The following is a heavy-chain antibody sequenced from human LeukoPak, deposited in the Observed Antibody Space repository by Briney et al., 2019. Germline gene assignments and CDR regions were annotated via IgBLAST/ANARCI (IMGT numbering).Heavy chain of an antibody. Sequence: QAGGSLRLSCAASGFTFRIYWMSWLRQAPGKGLEWVANIKGDGSEKYYVDSVKGRFTISRDNAKSSLYLQMNSLRAEDTAVYYSARPGYYDTSRYWHDCWGQGTLVTVSS. D-gene: IGHD3-22*01. CDR2: IKGDGSEK. J-gene: IGHJ4*02. CDR1: GFTFRIYW. V-gene: IGHV3-7*01. CDR3: ARPGYYDTSRYWHDC.